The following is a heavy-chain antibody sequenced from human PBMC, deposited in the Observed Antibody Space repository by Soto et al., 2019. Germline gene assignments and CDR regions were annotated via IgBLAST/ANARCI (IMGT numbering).Heavy chain of an antibody. J-gene: IGHJ4*02. CDR2: IWYDGSNK. V-gene: IGHV3-33*01. D-gene: IGHD6-6*01. CDR3: ARDLSIAALVDY. Sequence: PGGSLRLSCAASGFTFSSYGMHWVRQAPGKGLEWVAVIWYDGSNKYYADSVKGRFTISRDNSKNTLYLQMNSLRAEDTAVYYCARDLSIAALVDYWGQGTLVTVSS. CDR1: GFTFSSYG.